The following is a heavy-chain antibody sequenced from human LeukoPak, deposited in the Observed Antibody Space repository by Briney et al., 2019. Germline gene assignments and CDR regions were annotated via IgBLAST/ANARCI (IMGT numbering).Heavy chain of an antibody. CDR1: GYSFTSYW. V-gene: IGHV5-51*01. CDR2: IYPGDSDT. D-gene: IGHD3-22*01. CDR3: ARQRTHNYYDSSGLDAFDI. J-gene: IGHJ3*02. Sequence: GESLKISCKGSGYSFTSYWIGWVRQMPGKGLEWMGIIYPGDSDTRYSPSFQVQVTISAEKSISTAYLQWSSLKASDAAMYYCARQRTHNYYDSSGLDAFDIWGQGTMVTVSS.